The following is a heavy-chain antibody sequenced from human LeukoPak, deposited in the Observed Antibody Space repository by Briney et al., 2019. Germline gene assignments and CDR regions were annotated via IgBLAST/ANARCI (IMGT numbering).Heavy chain of an antibody. CDR2: ISAYNGNT. CDR1: GYTFTSYG. D-gene: IGHD3-22*01. J-gene: IGHJ4*02. V-gene: IGHV1-18*01. Sequence: ASVKVSCKASGYTFTSYGISWVRQAPGQELEWMGWISAYNGNTNYAQKLQGRVTMTTDTSTSTAYMELRSLRSDDTAVYYCAITPYYYDSSGYSMIPTYDYWGQGTLVTVSS. CDR3: AITPYYYDSSGYSMIPTYDY.